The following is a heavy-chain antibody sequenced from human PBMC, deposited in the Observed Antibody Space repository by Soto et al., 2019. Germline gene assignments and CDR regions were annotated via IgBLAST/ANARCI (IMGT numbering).Heavy chain of an antibody. J-gene: IGHJ4*02. V-gene: IGHV1-69*02. D-gene: IGHD3-10*01. CDR2: IIPMLGMS. CDR1: GDTFNFYT. CDR3: ATSYGAGSTNFDY. Sequence: QVQLVQSGAEVKKPGSPVRVSCTASGDTFNFYTISWVRQVPGQGPEWIGKIIPMLGMSNYAQKFQGRVTIMGDKSTSTVYINLSGLTAEDTAVYYCATSYGAGSTNFDYWVQGTLVTVSS.